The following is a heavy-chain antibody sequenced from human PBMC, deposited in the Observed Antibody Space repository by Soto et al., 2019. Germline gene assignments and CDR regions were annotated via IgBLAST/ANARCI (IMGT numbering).Heavy chain of an antibody. D-gene: IGHD3-9*01. Sequence: GSLRLSCAASGFTFSSYAMSWVRQAPGKGLEWVSAISGSGGSTYYADSVKGRFTISRDNSKDTLYLQMNSLRAEDTAVYYCAKTRYFDWLLHKNWFDPWGQGTLVTVSS. CDR2: ISGSGGST. CDR1: GFTFSSYA. V-gene: IGHV3-23*01. CDR3: AKTRYFDWLLHKNWFDP. J-gene: IGHJ5*02.